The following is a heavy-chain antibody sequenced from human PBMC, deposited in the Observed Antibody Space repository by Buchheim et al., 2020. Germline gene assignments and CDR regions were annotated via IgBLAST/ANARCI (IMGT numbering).Heavy chain of an antibody. CDR1: GGSISSGGYY. Sequence: QVQLQESGPGLVKPSQTLSLTCTVSGGSISSGGYYWSWIRQHPGKGLEWIGYIYYSGSTYYNPSLTSRVTISVDTSKNQFSLKLSSVTAADTAVYYCARAYDSSGYPLEYYYYYYGMDVWGQGTT. V-gene: IGHV4-31*03. J-gene: IGHJ6*02. CDR3: ARAYDSSGYPLEYYYYYYGMDV. D-gene: IGHD3-22*01. CDR2: IYYSGST.